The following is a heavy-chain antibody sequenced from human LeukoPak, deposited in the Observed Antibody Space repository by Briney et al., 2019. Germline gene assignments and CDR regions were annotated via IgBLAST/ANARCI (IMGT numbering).Heavy chain of an antibody. V-gene: IGHV1-69*13. CDR1: GGTFSTYA. J-gene: IGHJ4*02. CDR3: ARWLGDSSGYYYSDY. CDR2: IIHIFGTG. Sequence: ASVRVSCKPSGGTFSTYAISWVRQAPGQGLEWMGGIIHIFGTGNYAQTFQGSVTTTADESTGTAYMGLSSLRSEDTAVYYGARWLGDSSGYYYSDYWGQGTLVTVSS. D-gene: IGHD3-22*01.